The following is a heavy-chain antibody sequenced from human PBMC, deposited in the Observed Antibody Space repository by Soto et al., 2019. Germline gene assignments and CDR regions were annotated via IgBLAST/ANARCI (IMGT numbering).Heavy chain of an antibody. D-gene: IGHD4-17*01. V-gene: IGHV3-73*01. Sequence: PGGSLRLSCAASGFTFSDSAMHWVRQASGKGLEWVGRIRSKPNSYATAYAASVKGRFTISRDDSENTAYLQMNSLKTEDTAVYYCTTAPLHDYIDYAVDYWGQGTLVTVSS. CDR2: IRSKPNSYAT. CDR3: TTAPLHDYIDYAVDY. CDR1: GFTFSDSA. J-gene: IGHJ4*02.